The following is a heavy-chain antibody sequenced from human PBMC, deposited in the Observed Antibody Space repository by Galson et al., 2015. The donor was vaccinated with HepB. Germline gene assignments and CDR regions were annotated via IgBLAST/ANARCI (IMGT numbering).Heavy chain of an antibody. CDR1: GFTFSSYA. V-gene: IGHV3-23*01. CDR2: ISGSGGST. CDR3: AKDLREEVFSSSWYPRYYYYYGMDV. J-gene: IGHJ6*02. Sequence: SLRLSCAASGFTFSSYAMSWVRQAPGKGLEWVSAISGSGGSTYYADSVKGRFTISRDNSKNTLYLQMNSLRAEDTAVYYCAKDLREEVFSSSWYPRYYYYYGMDVWGQGTTVTVSS. D-gene: IGHD6-13*01.